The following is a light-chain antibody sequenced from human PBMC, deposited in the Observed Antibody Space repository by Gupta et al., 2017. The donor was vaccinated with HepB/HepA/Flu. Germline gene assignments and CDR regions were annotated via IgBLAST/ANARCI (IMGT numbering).Light chain of an antibody. V-gene: IGLV3-19*01. CDR2: GKN. Sequence: SSERTHYPAVSLAWGQPVTVPCQADSLRRYYASWYQQKQGQAPVLVIYGKNNRPSGIPDRFSGSSSGNTASLTITGAQAEDEADYYCNSRDSSGSHVVFGGGTKLTVL. CDR3: NSRDSSGSHVV. CDR1: SLRRYY. J-gene: IGLJ2*01.